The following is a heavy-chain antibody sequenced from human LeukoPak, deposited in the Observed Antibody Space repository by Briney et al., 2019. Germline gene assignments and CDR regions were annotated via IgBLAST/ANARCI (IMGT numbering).Heavy chain of an antibody. D-gene: IGHD7-27*01. CDR3: ARDLSSWGNFDY. J-gene: IGHJ4*02. V-gene: IGHV3-48*03. CDR2: ISSSGSTI. Sequence: GGSLRLSCAASGFTFSSYEMNWVRQAPGKGLEWVSYISSSGSTIYYADSVKGRFTISRDNAKNSLYLQMNSLRAEDTAVYYCARDLSSWGNFDYWGQGTLVTVSS. CDR1: GFTFSSYE.